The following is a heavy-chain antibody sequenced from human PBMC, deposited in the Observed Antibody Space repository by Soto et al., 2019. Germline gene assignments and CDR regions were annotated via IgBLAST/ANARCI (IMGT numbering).Heavy chain of an antibody. CDR2: IYYSGST. D-gene: IGHD6-19*01. Sequence: QVQLQESGPGLVKPSQTLSLTCTVSGGSISSGDYYWSWIRQPPGKGLEWIGYIYYSGSTYYNPSLKSRVTISVDTSKIQFSLKLGSVTAADTAVYYCARDLRGWHKGGFDYWGQGTLVTVSS. CDR1: GGSISSGDYY. V-gene: IGHV4-30-4*01. CDR3: ARDLRGWHKGGFDY. J-gene: IGHJ4*02.